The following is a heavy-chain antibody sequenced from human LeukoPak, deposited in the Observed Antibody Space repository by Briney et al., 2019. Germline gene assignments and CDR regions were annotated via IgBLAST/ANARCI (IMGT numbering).Heavy chain of an antibody. CDR1: GFTFSSYE. V-gene: IGHV3-48*03. CDR3: ARTRDGYMDY. CDR2: ISSSGSTI. D-gene: IGHD5-24*01. Sequence: PGGSLRLSCAASGFTFSSYEMNRVRQAPGKGLEWVSYISSSGSTIYYADSVKGRFTISRDNAKNSLYLQMNSLRAEDTAVYYCARTRDGYMDYWGQGTLVTVSS. J-gene: IGHJ4*02.